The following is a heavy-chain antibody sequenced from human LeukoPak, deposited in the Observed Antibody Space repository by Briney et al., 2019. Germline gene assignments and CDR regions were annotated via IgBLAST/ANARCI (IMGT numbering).Heavy chain of an antibody. Sequence: GGSLRLSCAASGFTFSSYAMSWVRQAPGKGLEWVSAISGSGGSTYYADSVKGRFTISRDNSKNTLYLQMNSLGAEDTAVYYCAKFPIVVVPAASSVIDYWGQGTLVTVSS. J-gene: IGHJ4*02. CDR2: ISGSGGST. V-gene: IGHV3-23*01. CDR1: GFTFSSYA. CDR3: AKFPIVVVPAASSVIDY. D-gene: IGHD2-2*01.